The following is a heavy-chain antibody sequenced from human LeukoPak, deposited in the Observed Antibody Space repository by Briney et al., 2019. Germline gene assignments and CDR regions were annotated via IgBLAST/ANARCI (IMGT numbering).Heavy chain of an antibody. CDR1: GFTFSSYS. CDR2: ISSSSSTI. D-gene: IGHD3-16*01. Sequence: GGSLRLSCAASGFTFSSYSMNWVRQAPGKGLEWVSYISSSSSTIYYADSVKGRFTISRDNAKNSLYLQMNSLRAEDTAVYYCARDLGDANYYYYMDVWGKGTTVTVSS. CDR3: ARDLGDANYYYYMDV. J-gene: IGHJ6*03. V-gene: IGHV3-48*04.